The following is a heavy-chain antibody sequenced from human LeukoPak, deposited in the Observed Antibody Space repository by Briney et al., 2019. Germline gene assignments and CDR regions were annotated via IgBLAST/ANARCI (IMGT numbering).Heavy chain of an antibody. Sequence: GSLRLSCAASGFTFSSYWMRWVRQAPGKGLEWVANIKQDGSEKYYVDSVKGRFTISRDNAKNSLYLQMNSLRAEDTAVYYCARAQSPRYCSGGSCYSAAEYFQHWGQGTLVTVSS. D-gene: IGHD2-15*01. J-gene: IGHJ1*01. CDR2: IKQDGSEK. V-gene: IGHV3-7*01. CDR1: GFTFSSYW. CDR3: ARAQSPRYCSGGSCYSAAEYFQH.